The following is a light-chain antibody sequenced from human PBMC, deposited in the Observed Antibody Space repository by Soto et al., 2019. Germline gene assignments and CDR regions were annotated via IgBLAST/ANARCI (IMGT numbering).Light chain of an antibody. Sequence: EIVLTQSPGTLSLSPGERATLSCRASQSVGSSYLAWYQQRPGQAPRLLIYGASSRATGIPDRFSGSGSGTEFTLTISGLQSDDFALFFCQHYYKWPLSFGGGTKVDI. CDR2: GAS. CDR1: QSVGSSY. CDR3: QHYYKWPLS. V-gene: IGKV3-20*01. J-gene: IGKJ4*01.